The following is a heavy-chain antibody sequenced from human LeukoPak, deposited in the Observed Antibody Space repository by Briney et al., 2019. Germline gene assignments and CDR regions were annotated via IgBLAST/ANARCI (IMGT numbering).Heavy chain of an antibody. V-gene: IGHV3-21*01. CDR3: ARDTPLDDAFDI. Sequence: GGSLRLSCAASGLTFSSYSMNWVRQAPGKGLEWVSSISSSSSYIYYADSVKGRFTISRDNAKNSLYLQMNSLRAEDTAVYYCARDTPLDDAFDIWGQGTMVTVSS. J-gene: IGHJ3*02. CDR1: GLTFSSYS. CDR2: ISSSSSYI. D-gene: IGHD3-3*02.